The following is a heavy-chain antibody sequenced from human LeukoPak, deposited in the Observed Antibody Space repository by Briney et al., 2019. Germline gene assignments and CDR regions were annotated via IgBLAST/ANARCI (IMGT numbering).Heavy chain of an antibody. CDR1: GGSISSHY. V-gene: IGHV4-59*11. Sequence: PSETLSLTCTVSGGSISSHYWSWIRQPPGKGLEWIGYIYYSGSTNYNPSLKSRVTTSVDTSKNQFSLKLSSVTAADTAVYYCARGYGDSSPNDYWGQGTLVTVSS. CDR2: IYYSGST. J-gene: IGHJ4*02. D-gene: IGHD4-17*01. CDR3: ARGYGDSSPNDY.